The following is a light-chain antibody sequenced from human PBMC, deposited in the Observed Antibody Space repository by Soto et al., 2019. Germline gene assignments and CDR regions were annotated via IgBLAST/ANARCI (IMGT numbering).Light chain of an antibody. Sequence: DIQMTQSPSTLSASVGDRVTITSRASQSISSWLAWYQQKPGKAPNLLIYKTSSLESGVPSRFSGSGSGTEFTLTVNSLQPDDFATYYCQQYDSYPLTFGGGTKVEIK. CDR3: QQYDSYPLT. J-gene: IGKJ4*01. V-gene: IGKV1-5*03. CDR2: KTS. CDR1: QSISSW.